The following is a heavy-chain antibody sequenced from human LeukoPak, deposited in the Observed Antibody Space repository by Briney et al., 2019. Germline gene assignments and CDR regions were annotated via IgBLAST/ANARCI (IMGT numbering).Heavy chain of an antibody. J-gene: IGHJ4*02. CDR2: INHSGSN. V-gene: IGHV4-34*01. CDR3: ARVYCTNGVCYAFDY. D-gene: IGHD2-8*01. CDR1: GGSFSGYY. Sequence: SETLSLTCAVYGGSFSGYYWSWIRQPPGKGLEWIGEINHSGSNNYNPSLKSRVTISVDTSKNQFSLKLSSVTAADTAVYYCARVYCTNGVCYAFDYWGQGTLVTASS.